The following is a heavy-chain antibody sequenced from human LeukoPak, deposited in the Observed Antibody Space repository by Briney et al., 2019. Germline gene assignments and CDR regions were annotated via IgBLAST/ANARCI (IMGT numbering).Heavy chain of an antibody. CDR2: INPNSGGT. Sequence: ASVKVSCKASGYTFTSYYMHWVRQAPGQGLEWMGWINPNSGGTNYAQKFQGRVTMTRDTSISTAYMELSRLRSDDTAVYYCARDPNIVVVPAAISFDYWGQGTLVTVSS. J-gene: IGHJ4*02. V-gene: IGHV1-2*02. CDR3: ARDPNIVVVPAAISFDY. CDR1: GYTFTSYY. D-gene: IGHD2-2*02.